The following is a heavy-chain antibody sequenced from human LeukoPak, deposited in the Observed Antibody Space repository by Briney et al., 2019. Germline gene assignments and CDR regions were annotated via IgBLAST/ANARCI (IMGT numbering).Heavy chain of an antibody. J-gene: IGHJ5*02. CDR3: AKDLFVGLNFNWFDP. CDR1: GFTFSSYS. Sequence: PGGSLRLSCAASGFTFSSYSMNWVRQAPGKGLEWVSYISSSGSTIYYADSVKGRFTISRDNAKNSLYLQMNSLRAEDTAVYYCAKDLFVGLNFNWFDPWGQGTLVTVSS. CDR2: ISSSGSTI. D-gene: IGHD3-16*01. V-gene: IGHV3-48*04.